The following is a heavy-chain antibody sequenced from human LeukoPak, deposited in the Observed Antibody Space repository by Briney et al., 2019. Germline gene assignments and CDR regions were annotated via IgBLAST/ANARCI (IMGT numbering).Heavy chain of an antibody. J-gene: IGHJ4*02. CDR2: IYTSGST. V-gene: IGHV4-4*09. Sequence: PSETLSLTCTVSGGSISSYYWSWIRQPPGKGLEWIGYIYTSGSTNYNPSLKSRVTISVDTSKNQFSLKLSSVTAADTAVYYCARSHRDGYNPYFDYWGQGTPVTVSS. CDR3: ARSHRDGYNPYFDY. D-gene: IGHD5-24*01. CDR1: GGSISSYY.